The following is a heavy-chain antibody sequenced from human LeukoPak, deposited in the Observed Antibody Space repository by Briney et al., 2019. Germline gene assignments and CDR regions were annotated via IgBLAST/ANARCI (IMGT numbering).Heavy chain of an antibody. Sequence: SVKVSCKASGYTFTSYGISWVRQAPGQGLEWVGRIIPMLGIPNYAQKFQGRVTITADTSTNTAFMELSSLRSEDTAVYYCAQRLSWLDPWGQGTRVTVSS. V-gene: IGHV1-69*04. CDR3: AQRLSWLDP. CDR1: GYTFTSYG. D-gene: IGHD4-17*01. J-gene: IGHJ5*02. CDR2: IIPMLGIP.